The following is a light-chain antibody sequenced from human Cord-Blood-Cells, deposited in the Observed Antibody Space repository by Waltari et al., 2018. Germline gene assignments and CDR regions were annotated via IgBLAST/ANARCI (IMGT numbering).Light chain of an antibody. V-gene: IGKV1-5*01. CDR1: QRISSW. Sequence: DIQMTQSPSTLSASVGDRVTITCRASQRISSWLAWYQHKPGKAPKLLIYDASSVESGVPSRFSGSGSGTEFTLTISSLQPDDFATYYCQQYNSNLYTFGQGTKLEIK. CDR2: DAS. J-gene: IGKJ2*01. CDR3: QQYNSNLYT.